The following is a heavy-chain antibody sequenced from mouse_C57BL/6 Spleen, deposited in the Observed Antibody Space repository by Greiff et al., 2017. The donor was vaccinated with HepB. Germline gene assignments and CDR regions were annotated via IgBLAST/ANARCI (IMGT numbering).Heavy chain of an antibody. D-gene: IGHD1-1*01. J-gene: IGHJ4*01. V-gene: IGHV1-80*01. Sequence: VKLMESGAELVKPGASVKISCKASGYAFSSYWMNWVKQRPGKGLEWIGQIYPGDGDTNYNGKFKGKATLTADKSSSTAYMQLSSLTSEDSAVYFCARSVGYGSSYRAMDYWGQGTSVTVSS. CDR3: ARSVGYGSSYRAMDY. CDR1: GYAFSSYW. CDR2: IYPGDGDT.